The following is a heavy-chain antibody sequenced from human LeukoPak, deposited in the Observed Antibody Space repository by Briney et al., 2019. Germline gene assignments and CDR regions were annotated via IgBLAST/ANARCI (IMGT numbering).Heavy chain of an antibody. V-gene: IGHV3-7*01. D-gene: IGHD5-18*01. Sequence: PGGSLRLSCAASGFTFNNVWMSWGRQAPGKGLEWVANIKQDGSETVYVDFVKGRFTISRDNAKNSLYLQMNSLRAEDTAVYYCARDLSRIHLWSNPYFDYWGQGTLVTVSS. CDR3: ARDLSRIHLWSNPYFDY. CDR2: IKQDGSET. J-gene: IGHJ4*02. CDR1: GFTFNNVW.